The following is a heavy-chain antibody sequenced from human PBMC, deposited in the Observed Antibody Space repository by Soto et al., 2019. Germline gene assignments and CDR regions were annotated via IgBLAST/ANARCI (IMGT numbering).Heavy chain of an antibody. D-gene: IGHD3-22*01. CDR2: ISAYNGNT. CDR3: AREDLISMRDYYFTY. J-gene: IGHJ4*02. CDR1: GYTFTSYG. Sequence: VASVKVTCKASGYTFTSYGISWVRQAPGQGLEWMGWISAYNGNTNYAQKLQGRVTMTRDTSTSTVYMDLSGLRSEDTAVYYCAREDLISMRDYYFTYWGQGSMVTVSS. V-gene: IGHV1-18*04.